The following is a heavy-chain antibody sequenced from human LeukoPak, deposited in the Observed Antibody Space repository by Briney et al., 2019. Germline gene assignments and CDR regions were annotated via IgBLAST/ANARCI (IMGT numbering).Heavy chain of an antibody. CDR1: GGSFSGYY. CDR2: INHSGST. Sequence: PSETLSLTCAVYGGSFSGYYWSWIRQPPGKGLEWIGEINHSGSTNYNPSLKSRVTISVDTSKNQFSLKLSSVTAADTAAYYCARGGNYSSSWSDFDYWGQGTLVTVSS. V-gene: IGHV4-34*01. J-gene: IGHJ4*02. D-gene: IGHD6-13*01. CDR3: ARGGNYSSSWSDFDY.